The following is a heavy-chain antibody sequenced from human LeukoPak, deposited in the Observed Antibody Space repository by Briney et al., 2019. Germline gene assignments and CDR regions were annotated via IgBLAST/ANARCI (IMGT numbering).Heavy chain of an antibody. CDR3: AIMHGYYDGSGFWVQ. CDR1: EFTFSSYA. V-gene: IGHV3-23*01. Sequence: GGSLRLSCAASEFTFSSYAMSWVRQAPGKGLEWVSFISPSGDRTSNADSVEGRFTISRDNTRNTLNLQMNSLRDEDTGVYYCAIMHGYYDGSGFWVQWGQGTLVTVSS. D-gene: IGHD3-22*01. CDR2: ISPSGDRT. J-gene: IGHJ4*02.